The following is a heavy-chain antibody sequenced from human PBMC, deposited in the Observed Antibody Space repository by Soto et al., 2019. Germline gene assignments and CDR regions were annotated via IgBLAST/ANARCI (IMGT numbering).Heavy chain of an antibody. CDR1: GFTFSNDA. J-gene: IGHJ4*02. V-gene: IGHV3-30*03. Sequence: PGGSLRLSCAASGFTFSNDAMHWVRQAPGKGLEWVAVITYDGFTQNYADSVRGRFTVSRDNSKSTLSLQMNSLRPDDTAVYYCGRRPFSSSYIDYWGQGTLVTVSS. CDR2: ITYDGFTQ. CDR3: GRRPFSSSYIDY. D-gene: IGHD6-6*01.